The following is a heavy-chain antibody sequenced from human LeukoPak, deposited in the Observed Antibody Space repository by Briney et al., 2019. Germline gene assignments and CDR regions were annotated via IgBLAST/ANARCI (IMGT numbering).Heavy chain of an antibody. V-gene: IGHV3-7*01. J-gene: IGHJ4*02. CDR2: IKEDGREK. CDR1: GFTFSSYE. D-gene: IGHD4-17*01. Sequence: GGSLRLSCAASGFTFSSYEMNWARQAPGKGLEWVANIKEDGREKYYVDSVKGRFTISRDNGKNSLYLQMNSLRAEDTAVYYCARVKFGDYAVDYWGQGTLVTVSS. CDR3: ARVKFGDYAVDY.